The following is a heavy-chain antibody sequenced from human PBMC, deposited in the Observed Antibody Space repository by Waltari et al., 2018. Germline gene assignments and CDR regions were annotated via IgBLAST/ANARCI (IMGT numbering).Heavy chain of an antibody. Sequence: QVQLVESGGGVVKPGRSLRPSCAASGSTLSSYGMNGFGRAPGKGVEGVAVIWYDGSNKYYADSVKGRFTISRDNSKNTLYLQMNSLRAEDTAVYYCAREGGSGYYLDYWGQGTLVTVSS. CDR3: AREGGSGYYLDY. CDR1: GSTLSSYG. V-gene: IGHV3-33*01. CDR2: IWYDGSNK. D-gene: IGHD3-22*01. J-gene: IGHJ4*02.